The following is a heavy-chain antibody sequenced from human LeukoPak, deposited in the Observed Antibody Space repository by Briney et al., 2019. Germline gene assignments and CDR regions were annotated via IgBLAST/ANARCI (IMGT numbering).Heavy chain of an antibody. CDR2: IYSSGRT. Sequence: SETLSLTCTVSGGSVSSGSYYWSWIRQPAGKGLEWIGRIYSSGRTNYNPSLKSRITISVDTSKNQFSLKLSSVNAADTAVYYCARAGSGTYYKGFDYWGQGTLVTVSS. CDR1: GGSVSSGSYY. CDR3: ARAGSGTYYKGFDY. D-gene: IGHD3-10*01. J-gene: IGHJ4*02. V-gene: IGHV4-61*02.